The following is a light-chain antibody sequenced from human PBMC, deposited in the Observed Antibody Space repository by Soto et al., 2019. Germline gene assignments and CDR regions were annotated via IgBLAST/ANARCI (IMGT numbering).Light chain of an antibody. CDR3: SSYTTSYFYV. CDR2: EVE. J-gene: IGLJ1*01. CDR1: GRDIGAYNY. Sequence: QSALAQPASVSGSPGQSITISCTGSGRDIGAYNYVSWYQQHPGKAPKLIIYEVENRPSGVSNRFSASKSAFTASLTISGLQAEDEADYYCSSYTTSYFYVFGPGTKATVL. V-gene: IGLV2-14*01.